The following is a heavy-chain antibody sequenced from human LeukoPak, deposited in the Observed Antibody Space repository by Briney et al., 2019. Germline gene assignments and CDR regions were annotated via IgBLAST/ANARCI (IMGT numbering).Heavy chain of an antibody. CDR1: GFTFSSYE. CDR3: ARVGRGYYGMDV. D-gene: IGHD3/OR15-3a*01. V-gene: IGHV3-48*03. J-gene: IGHJ6*02. CDR2: ISSSGSTI. Sequence: QSGGSLRLSCAASGFTFSSYEMNWVRQAPGKGLKWLSYISSSGSTIYYADSVKGRFTISRDNAKNSLYLQMNSLRAEDTAVYYCARVGRGYYGMDVWGQGTTVTVSS.